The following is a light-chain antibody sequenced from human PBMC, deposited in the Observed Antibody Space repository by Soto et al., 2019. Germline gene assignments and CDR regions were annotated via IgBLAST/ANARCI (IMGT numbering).Light chain of an antibody. V-gene: IGKV1-27*01. CDR3: QNYSSVPF. CDR2: AAS. Sequence: DIQMPQSPTSLSASVGDRVTITCRASQGIRSFVAWYQQKPGKAPKLLIYAASTLQSGVPSRFSGSGSGTDFTLTINSLQTDDVATYYCQNYSSVPFFGPGTKVEIK. CDR1: QGIRSF. J-gene: IGKJ3*01.